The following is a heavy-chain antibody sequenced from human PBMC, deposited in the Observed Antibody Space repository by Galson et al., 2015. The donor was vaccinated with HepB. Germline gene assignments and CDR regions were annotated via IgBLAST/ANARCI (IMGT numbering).Heavy chain of an antibody. D-gene: IGHD2-2*02. CDR3: ARNQLLYEGGWFDP. CDR1: GYTFTGYY. Sequence: SVKVSCKASGYTFTGYYMHWVRQAPGQGLEWMGWINPNSGGTNYAQKFQGRVTMTRDTSISTAYMELSRLRSDDTAVYYCARNQLLYEGGWFDPWGQGTLVTVSS. J-gene: IGHJ5*02. V-gene: IGHV1-2*02. CDR2: INPNSGGT.